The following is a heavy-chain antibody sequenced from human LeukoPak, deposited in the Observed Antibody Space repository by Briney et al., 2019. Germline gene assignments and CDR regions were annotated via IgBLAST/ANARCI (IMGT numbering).Heavy chain of an antibody. V-gene: IGHV3-74*01. Sequence: GGSLRFSCAASGFTFSSYWMHWVRQAPGKGLVWVSRINSDGSSTSYADSVKGRFTISRDNAKNTLYLQMSTLTAEDTAVYYCARGPDGGGYYCGDYWGQGNLVSVSS. CDR3: ARGPDGGGYYCGDY. D-gene: IGHD3-22*01. J-gene: IGHJ4*02. CDR1: GFTFSSYW. CDR2: INSDGSST.